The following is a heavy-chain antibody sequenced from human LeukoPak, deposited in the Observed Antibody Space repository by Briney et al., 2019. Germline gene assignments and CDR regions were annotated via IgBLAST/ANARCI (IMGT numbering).Heavy chain of an antibody. CDR2: IKQDGSQR. Sequence: GGSLRLSCTASGLTFSDYWMTWVRQAPGKGPEWVANIKQDGSQRYYVDSVRGRFTISRDNAKNSLFLQMNGLRAEDTAVYYCARRGGSSSRRSPIDYWGQGTLVTVSS. CDR1: GLTFSDYW. CDR3: ARRGGSSSRRSPIDY. J-gene: IGHJ4*02. D-gene: IGHD6-6*01. V-gene: IGHV3-7*01.